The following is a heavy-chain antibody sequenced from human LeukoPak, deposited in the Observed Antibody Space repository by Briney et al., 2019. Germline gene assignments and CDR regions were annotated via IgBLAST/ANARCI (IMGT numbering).Heavy chain of an antibody. Sequence: GGSLRLSCAASGFTFSSYAMSWVRQAPGKGLEWVGRIKSKTDGGTTDYAATVGGRFNNSREDAKKRVERQMNGLEKEDTAVYYCTTDLYHYVWGSYRYPSDIWGQGTLVTVSS. CDR1: GFTFSSYA. D-gene: IGHD3-16*02. V-gene: IGHV3-15*01. CDR2: IKSKTDGGTT. J-gene: IGHJ4*02. CDR3: TTDLYHYVWGSYRYPSDI.